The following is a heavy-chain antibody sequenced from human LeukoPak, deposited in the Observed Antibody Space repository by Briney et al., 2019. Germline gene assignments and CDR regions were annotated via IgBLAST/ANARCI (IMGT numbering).Heavy chain of an antibody. CDR2: IKEDGSEK. CDR1: GFTFSTYW. D-gene: IGHD6-19*01. CDR3: ARGGWWL. Sequence: PGGSVRLSCAASGFTFSTYWMAWVRQALGKGLEWVANIKEDGSEKYYVDAVKGRFTISRDNAKNSLYLQMNSLRAEDTAVYYCARGGWWLWGQGTLVTVSS. V-gene: IGHV3-7*03. J-gene: IGHJ4*02.